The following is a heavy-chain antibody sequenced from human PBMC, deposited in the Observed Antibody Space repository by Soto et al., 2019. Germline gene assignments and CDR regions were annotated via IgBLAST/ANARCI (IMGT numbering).Heavy chain of an antibody. D-gene: IGHD2-15*01. Sequence: VRLSCAASGFTFSSYGMHWVRQAPGKGLEWVAVISYDGSNKYYADSVKGRFTISRDNSKNTLYLQMNSLRAEDTAVYYCAKDITTLSYCSGGSCYGDYFDYWGQGTLVTVSS. CDR2: ISYDGSNK. J-gene: IGHJ4*02. CDR1: GFTFSSYG. CDR3: AKDITTLSYCSGGSCYGDYFDY. V-gene: IGHV3-30*18.